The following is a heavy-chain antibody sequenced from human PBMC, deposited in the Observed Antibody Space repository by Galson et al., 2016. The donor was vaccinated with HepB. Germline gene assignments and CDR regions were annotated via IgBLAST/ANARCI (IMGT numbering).Heavy chain of an antibody. V-gene: IGHV3-7*01. D-gene: IGHD5-12*01. CDR1: GFTFSSYW. CDR3: ARDGKHGYDMDY. Sequence: SLRLSCAASGFTFSSYWMSWVRQAPGKRLECVANIKQDGSEQYYVDSVKGRFTISRDNAKKSLYLQMNSLRDEDTAIYFCARDGKHGYDMDYWGQGTLVTVSS. J-gene: IGHJ4*02. CDR2: IKQDGSEQ.